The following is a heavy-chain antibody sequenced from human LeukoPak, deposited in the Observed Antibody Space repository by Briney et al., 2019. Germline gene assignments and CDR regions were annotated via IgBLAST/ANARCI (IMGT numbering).Heavy chain of an antibody. CDR1: GSTFSSYW. Sequence: GGSLRLSCAASGSTFSSYWMHWVRQAPGKGLVWVSRINSDGSSTSYADSVKGRFTISRDNAKNTLYLQMNSMRPEDTAVYYCTMFTSGWDWGQGTLVTVSS. CDR2: INSDGSST. CDR3: TMFTSGWD. J-gene: IGHJ4*02. V-gene: IGHV3-74*01. D-gene: IGHD6-19*01.